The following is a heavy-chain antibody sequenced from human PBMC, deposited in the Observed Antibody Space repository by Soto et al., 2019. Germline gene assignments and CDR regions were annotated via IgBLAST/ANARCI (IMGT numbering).Heavy chain of an antibody. CDR3: ARHKYHSNSPSAY. V-gene: IGHV4-39*01. Sequence: SETLSLTCTVSGGSISSSSYYWGWIRQPPGKGLEWIGSIYYSGSTYYNPSLKSRVTISVDTSKNQFSLKLSSVTAADTAVYYCARHKYHSNSPSAYWGQGTLVTVSS. CDR2: IYYSGST. D-gene: IGHD3-22*01. CDR1: GGSISSSSYY. J-gene: IGHJ4*02.